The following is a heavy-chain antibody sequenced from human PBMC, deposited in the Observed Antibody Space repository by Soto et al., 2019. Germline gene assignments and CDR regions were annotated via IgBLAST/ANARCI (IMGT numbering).Heavy chain of an antibody. CDR1: GFTFSSYA. D-gene: IGHD3-22*01. V-gene: IGHV3-23*01. J-gene: IGHJ6*02. Sequence: GGSLRLSCAASGFTFSSYAMSCVRQAPGKGLEWVSAISGSGGSTYYADSVKGRFTISRDNSKNTLYLQMNSLRAEDTAVYYCAKDLDDYYDSRGYYLTSYYYYGMDVWGQGTTVTVPS. CDR2: ISGSGGST. CDR3: AKDLDDYYDSRGYYLTSYYYYGMDV.